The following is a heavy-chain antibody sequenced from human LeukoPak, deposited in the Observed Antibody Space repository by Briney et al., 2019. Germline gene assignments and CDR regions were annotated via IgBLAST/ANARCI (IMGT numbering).Heavy chain of an antibody. V-gene: IGHV4-4*07. D-gene: IGHD2-2*02. CDR1: GGSISNYY. CDR3: ARLVAVVVVPAAIIPCTYFDY. J-gene: IGHJ4*02. CDR2: IYTSGST. Sequence: PSETLSLTCTVSGGSISNYYWTWIRQPAGKGLEWIGRIYTSGSTNYNPSLRSRVTISVDTSKNQFSLKLSSVTAADTAVYYCARLVAVVVVPAAIIPCTYFDYWGQGTLVTVSS.